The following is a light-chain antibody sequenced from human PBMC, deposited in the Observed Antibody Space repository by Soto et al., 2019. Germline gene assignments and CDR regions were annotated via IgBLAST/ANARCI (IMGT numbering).Light chain of an antibody. CDR2: GAS. V-gene: IGKV3-15*01. CDR1: QDISSY. J-gene: IGKJ5*01. CDR3: QQYNNWPPIT. Sequence: TQSPSFLSASVGDRVTITCRASQDISSYLAWYQQKPGQAPRLLIYGASTRATGIPARFSGSGSGTEFTLTISSLQSEDFAVYYCQQYNNWPPITFGQGTRLEIK.